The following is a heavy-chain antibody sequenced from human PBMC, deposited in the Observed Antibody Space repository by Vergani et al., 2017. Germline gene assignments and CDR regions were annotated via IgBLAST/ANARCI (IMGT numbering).Heavy chain of an antibody. CDR3: AKDIADIVVVVAPPGWFDP. Sequence: EVQLLESGGGLVQPGGSLRLSCAASGFTFSSYAMSWVRQAPGKGLEWVSAISGSGGSTYYADSVKGLFTISRDNSKNTLYLQMNSLRADDTAVYYCAKDIADIVVVVAPPGWFDPWGQGTLVTVSS. D-gene: IGHD2-15*01. CDR2: ISGSGGST. V-gene: IGHV3-23*01. J-gene: IGHJ5*02. CDR1: GFTFSSYA.